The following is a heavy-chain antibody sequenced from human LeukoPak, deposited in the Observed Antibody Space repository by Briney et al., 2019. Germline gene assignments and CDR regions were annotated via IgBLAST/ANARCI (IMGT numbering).Heavy chain of an antibody. CDR2: IYYSGST. J-gene: IGHJ4*02. D-gene: IGHD6-13*01. CDR3: ARRKDRWYSSSWYYFDY. CDR1: GGSISSYY. Sequence: PSETLSLTCTVSGGSISSYYWSWIRQPPGKGLEWIGYIYYSGSTYYNPSLKSRVTISVDTSKNQFSLKLSSVTAADTAVYYCARRKDRWYSSSWYYFDYWGQGTLVTVSS. V-gene: IGHV4-59*08.